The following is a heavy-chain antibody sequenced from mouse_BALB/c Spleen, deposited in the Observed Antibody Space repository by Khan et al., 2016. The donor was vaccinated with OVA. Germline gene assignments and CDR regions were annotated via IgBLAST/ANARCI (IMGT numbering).Heavy chain of an antibody. Sequence: QVQLQQSGAELAKPGASVKMSCKASGYTFTNYWMHWVKQRPGQGLEWIGYIDPTTGYTEYNQKFKDKATLTADKSSSTAYMQLSSLETEDSTVNYCTSHSSSYTWFGYWGQGTRVTVSA. CDR2: IDPTTGYT. D-gene: IGHD1-1*01. CDR1: GYTFTNYW. CDR3: TSHSSSYTWFGY. V-gene: IGHV1-7*01. J-gene: IGHJ3*01.